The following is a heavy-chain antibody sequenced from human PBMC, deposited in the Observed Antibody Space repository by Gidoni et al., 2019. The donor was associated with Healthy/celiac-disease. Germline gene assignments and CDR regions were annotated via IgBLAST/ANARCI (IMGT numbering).Heavy chain of an antibody. D-gene: IGHD3-9*01. CDR1: GFTFSSYS. CDR2: ISSSSSYI. CDR3: ARDSQRYFDWFSFDFDP. V-gene: IGHV3-21*01. Sequence: EVQLVESGGGLVKPGGSLRLSCAASGFTFSSYSMNWVRQAPGKGLEWVSSISSSSSYIYYADSVKGRFTIPRDNAKNSLYLQMNSLRAEDTAVYYCARDSQRYFDWFSFDFDPWGQGTLVTVSS. J-gene: IGHJ5*02.